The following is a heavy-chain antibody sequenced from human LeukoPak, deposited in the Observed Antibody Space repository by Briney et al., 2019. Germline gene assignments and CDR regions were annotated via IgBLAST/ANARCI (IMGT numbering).Heavy chain of an antibody. CDR1: GYSINSGYY. J-gene: IGHJ3*02. CDR2: IYHSGST. Sequence: PSETLSLTCAVSGYSINSGYYWGWIRQPPGKGLEWIGSIYHSGSTSYNPSLKSRVTISVDTSKNQFSLKLSSVTAADTAVYYCTSHRSGATSYDAFDIWGQGTTVTVSS. D-gene: IGHD3-10*01. V-gene: IGHV4-38-2*01. CDR3: TSHRSGATSYDAFDI.